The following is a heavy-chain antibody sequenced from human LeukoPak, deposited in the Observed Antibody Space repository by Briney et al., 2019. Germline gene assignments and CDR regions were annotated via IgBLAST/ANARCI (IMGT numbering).Heavy chain of an antibody. J-gene: IGHJ4*02. CDR1: GFTVSSDY. CDR3: ARHDYAEY. Sequence: GGSLRLSYAASGFTVSSDYMTWARQAPGKGLEWVSVIHTDGTTHYADSVKGRFTISRDKSTNTLYLQMDSLRAEDTAVYYCARHDYAEYWGQGTLVTVSS. V-gene: IGHV3-53*01. CDR2: IHTDGTT.